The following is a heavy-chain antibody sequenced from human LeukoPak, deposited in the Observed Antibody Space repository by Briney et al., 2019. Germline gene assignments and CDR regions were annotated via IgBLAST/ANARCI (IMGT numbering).Heavy chain of an antibody. CDR2: INSDSSST. CDR3: ARGIGIAAA. Sequence: GGSLRLSCAVSGVTLCRYWVHCVRQAPGKGQVWVSSINSDSSSTSYTASVTCRFTISRDNGKKTLYVQVNSLGADDTAVYYCARGIGIAAAGGQGTLVTVSS. V-gene: IGHV3-74*01. CDR1: GVTLCRYW. D-gene: IGHD6-13*01. J-gene: IGHJ4*02.